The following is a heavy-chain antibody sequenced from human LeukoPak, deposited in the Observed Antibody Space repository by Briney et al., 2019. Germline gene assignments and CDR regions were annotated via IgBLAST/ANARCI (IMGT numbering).Heavy chain of an antibody. D-gene: IGHD2-2*02. CDR2: ITTNNGNT. J-gene: IGHJ6*03. CDR3: ARADYCSSTSCYNSYMDV. Sequence: GVSVKVSCKASGYTFTSYGISWVRQAPGQGLEWMGWITTNNGNTYYAQKLQGRVTMTTDTSTTTAYMELRSLRSDDTAVYYCARADYCSSTSCYNSYMDVWGKGTTVTVSS. V-gene: IGHV1-18*01. CDR1: GYTFTSYG.